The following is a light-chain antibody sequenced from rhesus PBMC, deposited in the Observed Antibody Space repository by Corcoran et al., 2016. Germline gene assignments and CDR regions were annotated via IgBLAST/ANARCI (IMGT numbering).Light chain of an antibody. CDR3: LQDYAIPLT. J-gene: IGKJ4*01. CDR2: KAS. CDR1: QGISSW. V-gene: IGKV1-21*01. Sequence: DIQMTQSPSSLSASVGDRVTITCRASQGISSWLAWYQQKPGKAPKLLIYKASSLQSGVPSRFSGSGSGTELTLTISSLQPEDFATYYCLQDYAIPLTFGGGTKVEIQ.